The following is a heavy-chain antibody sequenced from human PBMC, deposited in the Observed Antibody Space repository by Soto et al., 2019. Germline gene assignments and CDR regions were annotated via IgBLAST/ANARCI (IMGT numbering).Heavy chain of an antibody. D-gene: IGHD3-3*01. CDR1: GGSFSGFS. J-gene: IGHJ5*02. CDR3: ARGSMIFGVVALSNWFDP. CDR2: INHSGGT. V-gene: IGHV4-34*01. Sequence: PSETLSLTCGVDGGSFSGFSWIWIRQPPGKGLEWIGEINHSGGTKYNPSLKSRVSISVDPSKNQFSLKLTSVTSADTAVYYCARGSMIFGVVALSNWFDPWGQGSLVTVSS.